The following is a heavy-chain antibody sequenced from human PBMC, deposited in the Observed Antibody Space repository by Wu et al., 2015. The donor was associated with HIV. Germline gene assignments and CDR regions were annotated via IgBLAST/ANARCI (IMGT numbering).Heavy chain of an antibody. V-gene: IGHV1-69*08. Sequence: QLVQSGAEIKKPASSMRVSCKLSGDSFTAYSISWVRQAPSEGLEWMGRFIPIFGTTNYAPRFQDRVSITADTSANTVYLEMSGLRSEDTALYYCARGSTGFQIFDIWGQGTMIIVSS. CDR3: ARGSTGFQIFDI. J-gene: IGHJ3*02. D-gene: IGHD6-13*01. CDR1: GDSFTAYS. CDR2: FIPIFGTT.